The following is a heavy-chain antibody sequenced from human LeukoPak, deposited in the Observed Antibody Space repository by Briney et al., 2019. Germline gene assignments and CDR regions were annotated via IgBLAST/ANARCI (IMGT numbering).Heavy chain of an antibody. D-gene: IGHD3-10*01. CDR2: IYYSGST. CDR1: GASISSYY. V-gene: IGHV4-59*01. CDR3: ARWDSGSYSNYFDY. J-gene: IGHJ4*02. Sequence: PSETLSLTCTVSGASISSYYWSWIRHPPGKGLEWIGYIYYSGSTNYNPSLKSRVTISVDTSKNQFSLKLSSVTAADTAVYYCARWDSGSYSNYFDYWGQGTLVTVSS.